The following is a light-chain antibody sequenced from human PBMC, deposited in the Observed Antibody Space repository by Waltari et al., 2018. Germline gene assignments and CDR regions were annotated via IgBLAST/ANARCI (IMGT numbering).Light chain of an antibody. J-gene: IGKJ1*01. CDR2: GAS. V-gene: IGKV3-20*01. CDR1: QCVSRA. Sequence: EVVLTHSPGILSLSPGERATLSCRASQCVSRALAWYQQKPGQAPRLLIYGASSRATGIPDRFSGGGSGTDFSLTISRMEREGFAVYYCQHYVRLPATFGQGTKVEIK. CDR3: QHYVRLPAT.